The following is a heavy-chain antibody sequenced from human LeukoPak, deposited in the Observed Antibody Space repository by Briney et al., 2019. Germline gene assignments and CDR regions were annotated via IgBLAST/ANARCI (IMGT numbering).Heavy chain of an antibody. V-gene: IGHV3-30*03. CDR2: ITYDGYYK. CDR3: ARDLSPVVRASPMGY. J-gene: IGHJ4*02. CDR1: GFTFSDHY. Sequence: PGGSLRLSCAVSGFTFSDHYMDWVRQAPGKGLEWVALITYDGYYKYYSDSVKGRFAISSDTSKNTLYLQMNSLRAEDTAVYYCARDLSPVVRASPMGYWGQGTLVTVSS. D-gene: IGHD3-10*01.